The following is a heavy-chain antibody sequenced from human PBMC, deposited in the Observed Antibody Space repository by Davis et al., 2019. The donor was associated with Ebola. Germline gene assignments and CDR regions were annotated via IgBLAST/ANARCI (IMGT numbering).Heavy chain of an antibody. Sequence: ASVQVSCKASGGTFSSYAISWVRQAPGQGLEWIGWISAYNGNTNYAQKLQGRVTMTTDTSTSTAYMELSSLRSEDTAVYYCASDKTPGNYWGQGTLVTVSS. D-gene: IGHD3-10*01. CDR3: ASDKTPGNY. V-gene: IGHV1-18*01. CDR2: ISAYNGNT. CDR1: GGTFSSYA. J-gene: IGHJ4*02.